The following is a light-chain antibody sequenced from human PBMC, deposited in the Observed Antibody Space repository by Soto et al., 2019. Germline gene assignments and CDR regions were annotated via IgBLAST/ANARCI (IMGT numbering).Light chain of an antibody. J-gene: IGKJ1*01. CDR2: DAS. Sequence: EIVLTQSPANLSLSPGERATLSCRASQSVSTYLAWYQQKPGQPPRLLIHDASNRATGIPARFSGSGSGTDFTLTISSLEPEDFAVYYCQHRSNWPRTFGQGTKVEVK. CDR1: QSVSTY. V-gene: IGKV3-11*01. CDR3: QHRSNWPRT.